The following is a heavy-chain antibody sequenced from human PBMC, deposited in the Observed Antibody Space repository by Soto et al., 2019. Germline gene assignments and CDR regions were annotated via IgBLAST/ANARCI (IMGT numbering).Heavy chain of an antibody. J-gene: IGHJ4*02. D-gene: IGHD2-2*01. CDR1: GFTFSSYS. Sequence: GGSLRLSCVASGFTFSSYSVNWVRQAPGKGPEWVSYMSSSSSNIYYADSVRGRFTISRDNAKNSLYLQMNSLSAEDTAVYYFATTCESASCYGSDYWGQGTLVTVSS. CDR2: MSSSSSNI. CDR3: ATTCESASCYGSDY. V-gene: IGHV3-21*01.